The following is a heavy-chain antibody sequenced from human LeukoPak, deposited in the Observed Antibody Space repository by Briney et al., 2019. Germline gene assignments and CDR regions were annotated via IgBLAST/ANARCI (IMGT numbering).Heavy chain of an antibody. Sequence: SETLSLTCTVSGGSINNYYWSWIRQPPGKGLEWIGYIYYSGSTNYNPSLKRRVTISVDTSKNQCSLNLSSVTAADAAVYYCARGPGRRYFDYWGQGTLVTVSS. CDR1: GGSINNYY. CDR2: IYYSGST. D-gene: IGHD3-10*01. V-gene: IGHV4-59*01. CDR3: ARGPGRRYFDY. J-gene: IGHJ4*02.